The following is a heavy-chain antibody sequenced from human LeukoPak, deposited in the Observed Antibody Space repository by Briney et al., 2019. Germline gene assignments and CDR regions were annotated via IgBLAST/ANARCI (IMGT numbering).Heavy chain of an antibody. J-gene: IGHJ4*02. V-gene: IGHV4-59*08. CDR2: VYNSGIT. CDR3: ARSRGLAGAATVIDY. CDR1: GGPISNYY. Sequence: SETLSLTCTVSGGPISNYYWTWIRQSPGQGLEWIGYVYNSGITDYNPSLKSRLTISVNTSKNQFSLKLSSMTAADTAVYYCARSRGLAGAATVIDYWGQGTLVTVSS. D-gene: IGHD6-25*01.